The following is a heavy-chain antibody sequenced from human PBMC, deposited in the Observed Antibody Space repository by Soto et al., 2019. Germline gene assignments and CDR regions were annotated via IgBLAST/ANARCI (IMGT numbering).Heavy chain of an antibody. CDR3: ARVPEGYSSSSHFDY. D-gene: IGHD6-6*01. J-gene: IGHJ4*02. CDR2: ISAYNGNT. Sequence: ASVKVSCKASGYTFTSYGISWVRQAPGQGLEWMGWISAYNGNTDYAQKLQGRVTMTTDTSTSTAYMELRSLRSDDTAVYYCARVPEGYSSSSHFDYWGQGTLVTVSS. CDR1: GYTFTSYG. V-gene: IGHV1-18*01.